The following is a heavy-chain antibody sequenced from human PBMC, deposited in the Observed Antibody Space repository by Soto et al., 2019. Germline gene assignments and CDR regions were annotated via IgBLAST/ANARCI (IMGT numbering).Heavy chain of an antibody. J-gene: IGHJ4*02. D-gene: IGHD3-3*01. CDR2: IIPIFGTA. CDR1: GGPFISYA. Sequence: SVKVACNASGGPFISYAISWVRQAPGQGLEWMGGIIPIFGTANYAQKFQGRVTITADESTSTAYMELSSLRSEDTAVYYCAKATYYEFWSGSGPFDYWGQGTLVTVSS. V-gene: IGHV1-69*01. CDR3: AKATYYEFWSGSGPFDY.